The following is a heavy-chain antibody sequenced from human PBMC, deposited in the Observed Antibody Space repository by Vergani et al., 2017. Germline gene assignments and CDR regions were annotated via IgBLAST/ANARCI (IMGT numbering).Heavy chain of an antibody. V-gene: IGHV4-34*01. D-gene: IGHD3-16*02. Sequence: QVQLQQWGAGLLKPSETLSLTCAVYGGSFSGYYWSWIRQPPGKGLEWIGEINHSGSTNYNPSLKSRVTISVDTSKNQFSLKLSSVTAADTAVYYCAREGPYDYVWGSYRLPFDYWGQGTLVTVSS. CDR2: INHSGST. CDR1: GGSFSGYY. J-gene: IGHJ4*02. CDR3: AREGPYDYVWGSYRLPFDY.